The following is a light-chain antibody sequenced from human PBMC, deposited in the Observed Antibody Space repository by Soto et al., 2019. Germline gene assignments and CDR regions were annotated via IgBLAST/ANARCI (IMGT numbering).Light chain of an antibody. V-gene: IGKV2D-29*01. CDR2: EGF. CDR3: LQAIQLPLT. J-gene: IGKJ4*01. CDR1: QSLLHSDAKTY. Sequence: IVMTQTPHSLSVIPGQPASISCKTSQSLLHSDAKTYLYWYLQRPGQPPHTPIYEGFNRFSGVPDRFSGSGSGTDFTLKISRVEAGDGGVYYCLQAIQLPLTFGGGTEVEIK.